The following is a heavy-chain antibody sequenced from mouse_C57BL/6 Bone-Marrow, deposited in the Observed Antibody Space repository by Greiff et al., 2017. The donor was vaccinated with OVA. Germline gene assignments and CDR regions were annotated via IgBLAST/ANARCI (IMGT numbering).Heavy chain of an antibody. D-gene: IGHD1-1*01. CDR2: INPNNGGT. Sequence: VQLQQSGPELVKPGASVKISCKASGYTFTDYYMNWVKQSHGKSLEWIGDINPNNGGTSYNQKFKGKATLTVDKSSSTAYMELRSLTSEDSAVYYCARRDYYGSSEGWFAYWGQGTLVTVSA. CDR3: ARRDYYGSSEGWFAY. J-gene: IGHJ3*01. V-gene: IGHV1-26*01. CDR1: GYTFTDYY.